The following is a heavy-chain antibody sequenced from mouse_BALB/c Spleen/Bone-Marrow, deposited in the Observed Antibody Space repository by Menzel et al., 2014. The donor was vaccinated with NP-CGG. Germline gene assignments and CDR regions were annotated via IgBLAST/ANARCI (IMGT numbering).Heavy chain of an antibody. CDR1: GFNIEDLY. D-gene: IGHD1-1*01. CDR2: IDPANGNT. V-gene: IGHV14-3*02. Sequence: EVKLMESGAEIVKPGASVKSSCTTSGFNIEDLYIYWMKQRPEQGLEWIGRIDPANGNTKYDPKFQGKATITVDTSSATAYLQLSSLTSEDTAVYYCARNYGSSLDYWGQGTTLTVSS. CDR3: ARNYGSSLDY. J-gene: IGHJ2*01.